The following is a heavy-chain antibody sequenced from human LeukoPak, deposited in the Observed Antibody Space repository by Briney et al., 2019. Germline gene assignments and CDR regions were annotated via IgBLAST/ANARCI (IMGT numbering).Heavy chain of an antibody. CDR2: ISYDGSNK. J-gene: IGHJ4*02. Sequence: GRSLRLSCAASGFTFSSYGMHWVRQAPGKGLEWVAVISYDGSNKYYADSVKGRFTISRDNSKNTLYLQMNSLRAEDTAVYYCATLRGLRGSSSPFSFDYWGQGTLVTVSS. D-gene: IGHD6-13*01. V-gene: IGHV3-30*03. CDR3: ATLRGLRGSSSPFSFDY. CDR1: GFTFSSYG.